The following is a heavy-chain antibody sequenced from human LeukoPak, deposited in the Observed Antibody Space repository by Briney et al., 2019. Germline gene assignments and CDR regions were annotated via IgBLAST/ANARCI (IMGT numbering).Heavy chain of an antibody. D-gene: IGHD1-26*01. CDR2: IYYSGRT. CDR1: GGSISSSSYY. V-gene: IGHV4-39*01. J-gene: IGHJ3*02. CDR3: ARWETDKDAFDI. Sequence: SETLSLTCTVSGGSISSSSYYWGWIRQPPGKGLEWIGSIYYSGRTYYNPSLKSRVTISVDTSKNQFSLKLSSVTAADTAVYYCARWETDKDAFDIWGQGTMVTVSS.